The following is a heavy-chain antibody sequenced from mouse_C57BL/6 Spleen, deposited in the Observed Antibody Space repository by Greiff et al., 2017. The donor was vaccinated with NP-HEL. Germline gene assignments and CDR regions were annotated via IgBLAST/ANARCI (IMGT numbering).Heavy chain of an antibody. Sequence: VQLQQSGAELVRPGTSVKMSCKASGYTFTNYWIGWAKQRPGHGLEWIGDIYPGGGYTNYNEKFKGKATLTADKSSSTAYMQFSSLTSEDSAIYYCARGSKNAMDYWGQGTSVTVSS. J-gene: IGHJ4*01. CDR2: IYPGGGYT. D-gene: IGHD2-5*01. V-gene: IGHV1-63*01. CDR1: GYTFTNYW. CDR3: ARGSKNAMDY.